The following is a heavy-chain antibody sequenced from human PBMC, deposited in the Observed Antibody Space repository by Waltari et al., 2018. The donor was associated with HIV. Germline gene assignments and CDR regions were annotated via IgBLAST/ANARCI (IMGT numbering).Heavy chain of an antibody. CDR2: VSWNSGIT. Sequence: EVQLVESGGGLVQPGRSLRLFCASSGFTFDDYPMHWVRQSPGVGLECVSGVSWNSGITDYGDSVKGRFTISRDNAKNSLYLQMNSLTVEDTAFYYCAKGGSHLTIFEAWFDSWGQGTLVTVSS. CDR3: AKGGSHLTIFEAWFDS. J-gene: IGHJ5*01. CDR1: GFTFDDYP. V-gene: IGHV3-9*01. D-gene: IGHD3-3*01.